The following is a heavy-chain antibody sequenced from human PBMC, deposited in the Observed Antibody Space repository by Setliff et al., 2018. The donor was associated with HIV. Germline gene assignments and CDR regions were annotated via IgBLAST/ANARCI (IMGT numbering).Heavy chain of an antibody. J-gene: IGHJ4*02. CDR2: LYWNDDK. D-gene: IGHD1-7*01. CDR1: GFSLSTSGVG. V-gene: IGHV2-5*01. CDR3: AHSGRELRGPYFDY. Sequence: SGPTLVNPTQTLTLTCDFSGFSLSTSGVGVGWIRQPPGKALEWVALLYWNDDKRYSPSLRNRLTITRDTSKKRIVLTVASLNRADSATYYCAHSGRELRGPYFDYWRQGIPVTVSS.